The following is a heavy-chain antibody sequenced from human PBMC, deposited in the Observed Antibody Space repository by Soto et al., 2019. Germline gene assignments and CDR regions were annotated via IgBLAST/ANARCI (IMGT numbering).Heavy chain of an antibody. Sequence: PSETLSLTCTVSGGSISSGDYYWSWIRQPPGKGLEWIGDISNSGSTYYSPSLRSRVTISVDTSKKQFSLKLSSLTAADTAVYYCARVDCSGGSCYSFVSPGRYNGMDVWGQGTTVTVS. CDR2: ISNSGST. D-gene: IGHD2-15*01. CDR1: GGSISSGDYY. V-gene: IGHV4-30-4*01. J-gene: IGHJ6*02. CDR3: ARVDCSGGSCYSFVSPGRYNGMDV.